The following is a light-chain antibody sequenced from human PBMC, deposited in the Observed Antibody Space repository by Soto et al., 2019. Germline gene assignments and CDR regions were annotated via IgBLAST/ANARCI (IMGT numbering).Light chain of an antibody. J-gene: IGLJ1*01. Sequence: QSVLTQPASVSGSPGQSITISCTGTSSDIGNYDFVSWYQQVPGTAPKAMIYEVSSRPSGVSNRFSGSKSGNTASLTISGLQAEDEADYYCISYTGTSSPYVFGTGTKLTVL. V-gene: IGLV2-14*01. CDR1: SSDIGNYDF. CDR3: ISYTGTSSPYV. CDR2: EVS.